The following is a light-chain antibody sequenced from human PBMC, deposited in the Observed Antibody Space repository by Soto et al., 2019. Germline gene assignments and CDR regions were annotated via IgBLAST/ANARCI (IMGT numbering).Light chain of an antibody. CDR2: AAS. CDR3: QLYNRYT. Sequence: IHITQSPSSPSESVGDRVTITCRASQGIRNDLGWYQQKPGKAPKLLIYAASSLERGVPSRFSGSGSGIEFTLTISSLQPEDFATYYCQLYNRYTFGQGTKVDIK. V-gene: IGKV1-17*01. J-gene: IGKJ2*01. CDR1: QGIRND.